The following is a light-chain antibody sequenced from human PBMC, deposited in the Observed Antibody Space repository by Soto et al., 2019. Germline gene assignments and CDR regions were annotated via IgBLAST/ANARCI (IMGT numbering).Light chain of an antibody. V-gene: IGLV2-11*01. CDR1: SSDVGAYNY. J-gene: IGLJ3*02. CDR2: DVS. Sequence: QSALTQPRSVSGSPGQSVTISCTGTSSDVGAYNYVSWYQQHPGKVPKLMIYDVSRRPSGVPDRFSGSKSSNTASLTISGLQADDEADYYCCSYAGSYTVVFGGGTKLTVL. CDR3: CSYAGSYTVV.